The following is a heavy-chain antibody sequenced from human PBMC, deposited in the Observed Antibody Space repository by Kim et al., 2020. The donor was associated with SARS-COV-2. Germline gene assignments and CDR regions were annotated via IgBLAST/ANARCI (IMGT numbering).Heavy chain of an antibody. CDR1: GYSFTSYW. D-gene: IGHD5-12*01. Sequence: GESLKISCKGSGYSFTSYWIGWVRQMPGKGLEWMGIIYPGDSDTRYSPSFQGQVTISADKSISTAYLQWSSLKASDTAMYYCARHMATPPARYYGMDVWGQGTTVTVSS. V-gene: IGHV5-51*01. CDR2: IYPGDSDT. CDR3: ARHMATPPARYYGMDV. J-gene: IGHJ6*02.